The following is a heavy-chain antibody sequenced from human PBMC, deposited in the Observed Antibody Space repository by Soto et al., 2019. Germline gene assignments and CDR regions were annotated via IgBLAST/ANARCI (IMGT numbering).Heavy chain of an antibody. Sequence: QITLKESGPTLVKPTQTLTLTCTFSGFSLSTSGVGVGWIRQPPGKALEWLALIYWDDDKRYSPSLKSRLTITKDTSKNPVVLTMTNMDPVDTATYYCAHSLIGYYYDSSGSNWFDPWGQGTLVTVSS. CDR3: AHSLIGYYYDSSGSNWFDP. J-gene: IGHJ5*02. CDR1: GFSLSTSGVG. CDR2: IYWDDDK. D-gene: IGHD3-22*01. V-gene: IGHV2-5*02.